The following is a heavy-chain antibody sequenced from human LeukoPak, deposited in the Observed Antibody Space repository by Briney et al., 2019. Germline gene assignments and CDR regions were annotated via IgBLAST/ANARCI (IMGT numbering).Heavy chain of an antibody. CDR1: GFTFSSYS. CDR2: ISSSSSYI. Sequence: GGSLRLSCAASGFTFSSYSMNWVRRAPGKRLEWVSSISSSSSYIYYADSVKGRLTISRDNAKNSLYLQMNSLRAEDTAVYYCARDLLGTVTTFHAFDIWGQGTMVTVSS. CDR3: ARDLLGTVTTFHAFDI. J-gene: IGHJ3*02. D-gene: IGHD4-17*01. V-gene: IGHV3-21*01.